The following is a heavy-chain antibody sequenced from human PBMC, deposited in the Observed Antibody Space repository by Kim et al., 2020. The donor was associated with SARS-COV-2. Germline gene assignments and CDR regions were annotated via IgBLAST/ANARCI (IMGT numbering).Heavy chain of an antibody. CDR1: GGSISSGGYY. V-gene: IGHV4-31*03. CDR2: IYYSGST. J-gene: IGHJ2*01. Sequence: SETLSLTCTVSGGSISSGGYYWSWIRQHPGKGLEWIGYIYYSGSTYYNPSLKSRVTISVDTSKNQFSLKLSSVTAADTAVYYCARDPRIVGATRDPTALWYFDLWGRGTLVTVSS. CDR3: ARDPRIVGATRDPTALWYFDL. D-gene: IGHD1-26*01.